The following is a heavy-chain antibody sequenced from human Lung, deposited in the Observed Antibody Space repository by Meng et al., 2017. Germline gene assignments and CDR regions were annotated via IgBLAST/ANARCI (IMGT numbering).Heavy chain of an antibody. J-gene: IGHJ4*02. CDR1: GYNFPDYW. CDR2: IDPKSGDT. V-gene: IGHV1-2*06. Sequence: QGQLGQSGAEVKKPGASWKVSCKPSGYNFPDYWLHWVRRAPGQGLEWMGRIDPKSGDTHYAQRFQGRVTMTGDTSISTAYMELSGLRSDDTAMYYCARDEDISAAGKLFGDYWGQGTLVTVSS. CDR3: ARDEDISAAGKLFGDY. D-gene: IGHD6-13*01.